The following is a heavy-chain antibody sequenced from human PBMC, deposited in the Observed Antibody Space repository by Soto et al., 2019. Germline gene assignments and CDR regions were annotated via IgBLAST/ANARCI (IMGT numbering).Heavy chain of an antibody. CDR1: GGSISSYY. CDR3: ARLWFGELPGYYYGMDV. CDR2: IYYSGST. V-gene: IGHV4-59*01. D-gene: IGHD3-10*01. J-gene: IGHJ6*02. Sequence: SETLSLTCTVSGGSISSYYWGCIRQPPGKGLEWIGYIYYSGSTNYNPSLKSRVTISVDTSKNQFSLKLSSVTAADTAVYYCARLWFGELPGYYYGMDVWGQGTTVTLCS.